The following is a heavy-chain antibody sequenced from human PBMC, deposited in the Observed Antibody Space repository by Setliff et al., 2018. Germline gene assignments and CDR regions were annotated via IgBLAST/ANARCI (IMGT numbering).Heavy chain of an antibody. Sequence: ASVKVSCKASGYTFTAYDIVWVRQATGQGLEWMGWMNPNSGRTGYPQKFQGRVTMTRSTSISTAYMELSSLRSEDTAVYFCARGALVLQFLEWLPRFYYMDVWG. J-gene: IGHJ6*03. CDR2: MNPNSGRT. CDR3: ARGALVLQFLEWLPRFYYMDV. D-gene: IGHD3-3*01. CDR1: GYTFTAYD. V-gene: IGHV1-8*02.